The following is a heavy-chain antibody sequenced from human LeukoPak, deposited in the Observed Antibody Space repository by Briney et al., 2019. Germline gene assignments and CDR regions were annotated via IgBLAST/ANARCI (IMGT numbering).Heavy chain of an antibody. Sequence: PGGSLRLSCAVSGFTFSSYAMTWVPQAPGKGLEWVSAISGSGGSTYYADSVKGRFTISRDDSKNTLYLLMNSLRAEDTAVYFCAKASSGWSPPDYWGQGTLVTVSS. D-gene: IGHD6-19*01. CDR2: ISGSGGST. CDR3: AKASSGWSPPDY. V-gene: IGHV3-23*01. J-gene: IGHJ4*02. CDR1: GFTFSSYA.